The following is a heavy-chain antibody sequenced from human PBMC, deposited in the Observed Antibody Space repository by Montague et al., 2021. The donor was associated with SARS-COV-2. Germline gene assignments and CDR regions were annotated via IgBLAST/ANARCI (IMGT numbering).Heavy chain of an antibody. CDR2: ISSSGGTI. Sequence: SLRLSCAASGFTFSDYYMSWIRQAPGKGLEWVSYISSSGGTIYYADSVKGRFTISRDNAKNSLYLQMNSLRAEDTAVYYCARVKQQLVVYCYYYMDVWGKGTTVTVSS. D-gene: IGHD6-13*01. J-gene: IGHJ6*03. V-gene: IGHV3-11*01. CDR1: GFTFSDYY. CDR3: ARVKQQLVVYCYYYMDV.